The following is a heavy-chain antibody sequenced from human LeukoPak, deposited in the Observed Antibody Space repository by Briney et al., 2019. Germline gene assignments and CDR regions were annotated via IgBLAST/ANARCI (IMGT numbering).Heavy chain of an antibody. V-gene: IGHV1-2*02. CDR1: GYTFTDYY. CDR2: INPNGGVT. J-gene: IGHJ6*01. D-gene: IGHD3-10*01. Sequence: ASAKVSCKASGYTFTDYYIHWVRQAPGQGPEWMGWINPNGGVTNFAQKFQGRVTMTRDTSISTAHMELSSLRSDDTAVYYCARDQRLTMARGIKGYGLDVWGQGTTVTVSS. CDR3: ARDQRLTMARGIKGYGLDV.